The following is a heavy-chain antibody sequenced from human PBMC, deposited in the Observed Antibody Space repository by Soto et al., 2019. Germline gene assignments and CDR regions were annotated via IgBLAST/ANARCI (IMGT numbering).Heavy chain of an antibody. CDR2: IYYSGST. J-gene: IGHJ6*02. Sequence: SETLSLTCTVSGGSISSSSYYWGWIRQPPGKGLEWIGSIYYSGSTYYNPSLKSRVAISVDTSKNQFSLKLSSVTAADTAVYYCARRPNLEWRIYYGMDVWGQGTTVTVSS. CDR3: ARRPNLEWRIYYGMDV. CDR1: GGSISSSSYY. V-gene: IGHV4-39*01. D-gene: IGHD3-3*01.